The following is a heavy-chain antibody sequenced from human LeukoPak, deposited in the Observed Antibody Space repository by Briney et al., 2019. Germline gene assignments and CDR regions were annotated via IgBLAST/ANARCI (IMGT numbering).Heavy chain of an antibody. CDR3: ARMPAGSSTTNDY. Sequence: ASVKVSCKASGYTFTGYYMQWVGQAPGQGLEWMGRINPKRGGTNYAQKVQGRVSMTRDTSISTAYMELSRLRSDDTAVYYCARMPAGSSTTNDYWGQGTLVTVCS. V-gene: IGHV1-2*06. CDR1: GYTFTGYY. J-gene: IGHJ4*02. CDR2: INPKRGGT. D-gene: IGHD2-2*01.